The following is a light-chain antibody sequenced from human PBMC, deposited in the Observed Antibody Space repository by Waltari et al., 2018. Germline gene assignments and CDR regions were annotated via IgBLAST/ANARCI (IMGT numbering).Light chain of an antibody. CDR2: DAS. J-gene: IGKJ3*01. V-gene: IGKV1-33*01. CDR1: QDISNY. Sequence: DIHTTQSPSSLSAPVADRVIIPCQASQDISNYLNWYQPKPGKAPKPLFYDASKLETGVPLRLSGSACVTVITFTISCLQPEEFATYYCQQYDKLPPTFGPGTKVDSK. CDR3: QQYDKLPPT.